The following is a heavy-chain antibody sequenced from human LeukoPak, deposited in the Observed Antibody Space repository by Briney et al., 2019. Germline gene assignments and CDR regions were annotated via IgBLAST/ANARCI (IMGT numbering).Heavy chain of an antibody. CDR1: GGSFSGYY. D-gene: IGHD6-6*01. CDR2: INHSGST. V-gene: IGHV4-34*01. J-gene: IGHJ4*02. Sequence: SETLSLTCAVYGGSFSGYYWSWIRQPPGKGLEWIGEINHSGSTNYNPSLKSRVTISVDTSKNQFSLKLSSVTAAGTAVYYCARGMSIAARGPVNDYWGQGTLVTVSS. CDR3: ARGMSIAARGPVNDY.